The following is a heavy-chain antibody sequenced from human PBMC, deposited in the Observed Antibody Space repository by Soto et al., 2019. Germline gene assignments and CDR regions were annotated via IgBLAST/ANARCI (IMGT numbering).Heavy chain of an antibody. D-gene: IGHD2-15*01. CDR3: VRGMLRGYYFDY. Sequence: TLSLTCTVSGDSINSGDYYWTWIRQPPGKGLEYIGYIYYSGSTYYNPSLKSRVTISIDTSKNKFSLNLSSVTAADTAVYYCVRGMLRGYYFDYWGQGALVTVSS. CDR2: IYYSGST. V-gene: IGHV4-30-4*01. J-gene: IGHJ4*02. CDR1: GDSINSGDYY.